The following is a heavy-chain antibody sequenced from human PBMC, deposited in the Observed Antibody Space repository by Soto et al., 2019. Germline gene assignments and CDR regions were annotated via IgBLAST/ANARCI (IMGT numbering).Heavy chain of an antibody. V-gene: IGHV3-30-3*01. J-gene: IGHJ4*02. CDR3: AREPYYGYKDNTFDF. D-gene: IGHD3-10*01. Sequence: QVQLVESGGGVVQPGKSLRLSCAASGFTFSHYAMHWVRQAPGKGLEWVALISYVGSNQYYADSVEGRFTISRDNSENTRYLHMNSLRADDTAVYYCAREPYYGYKDNTFDFWGQGTLVTVSS. CDR1: GFTFSHYA. CDR2: ISYVGSNQ.